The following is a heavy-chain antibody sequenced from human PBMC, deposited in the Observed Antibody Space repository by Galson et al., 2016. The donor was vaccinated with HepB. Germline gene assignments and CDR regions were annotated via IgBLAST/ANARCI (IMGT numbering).Heavy chain of an antibody. J-gene: IGHJ6*02. CDR3: ARSAYPSIDSPGLDV. Sequence: SLRLSCAASGFTFRNFGMHWVRQAPGQGLEWVAVIWYDGSDKYYADSVKGRITISRDNSKNTLYLRMNSLRVEDTAVYYCARSAYPSIDSPGLDVWGQGTTVTVS. D-gene: IGHD3-9*01. CDR2: IWYDGSDK. CDR1: GFTFRNFG. V-gene: IGHV3-33*01.